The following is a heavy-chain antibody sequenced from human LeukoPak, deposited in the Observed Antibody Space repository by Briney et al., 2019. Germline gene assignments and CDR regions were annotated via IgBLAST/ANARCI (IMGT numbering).Heavy chain of an antibody. J-gene: IGHJ4*02. D-gene: IGHD3-16*01. V-gene: IGHV3-23*01. Sequence: PGGSLRLSCAASGFPFSTYAMSWVRQAPGMRLEWVPSISDGGDSTHYADSVEGCFTISRDNSKNTLYLQMNSLRAEDTALYYCVKFFLPYLAGGTESRWGQGTLVTVSS. CDR3: VKFFLPYLAGGTESR. CDR2: ISDGGDST. CDR1: GFPFSTYA.